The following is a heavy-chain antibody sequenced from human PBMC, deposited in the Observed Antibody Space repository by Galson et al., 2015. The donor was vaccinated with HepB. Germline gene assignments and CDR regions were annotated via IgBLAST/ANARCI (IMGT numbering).Heavy chain of an antibody. V-gene: IGHV4-61*01. D-gene: IGHD3-22*01. CDR2: IYHNGAT. CDR3: PRVNYYDSSGYYYLNYYYHMDV. J-gene: IGHJ6*02. Sequence: SETLSLTCTVSGGSVSSDNLYWGWIRQPPGRGLEWLGRIYHNGATNYNPSLQSRVTISIDTSKNQFSLTLTSVTAADTAVYYCPRVNYYDSSGYYYLNYYYHMDVWGPGTTVTVSS. CDR1: GGSVSSDNLY.